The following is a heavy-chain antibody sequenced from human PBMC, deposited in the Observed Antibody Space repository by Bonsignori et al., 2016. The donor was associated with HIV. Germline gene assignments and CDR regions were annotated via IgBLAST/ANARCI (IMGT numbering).Heavy chain of an antibody. D-gene: IGHD4-17*01. CDR2: INPSGGST. CDR3: ARAGGTTWGY. J-gene: IGHJ4*02. Sequence: ASVKVSCKASGYTFTRNYMHWVRQAPGQGLEYMGVINPSGGSTRYAQKFQGRVTMTRDTSTSTVYMELSSPRSEDTAVYYCARAGGTTWGYWGQGTLVTVSS. CDR1: GYTFTRNY. V-gene: IGHV1-46*01.